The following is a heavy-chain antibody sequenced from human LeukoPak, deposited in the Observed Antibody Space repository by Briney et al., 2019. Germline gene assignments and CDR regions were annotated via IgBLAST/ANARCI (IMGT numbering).Heavy chain of an antibody. CDR2: ISSYSGNT. V-gene: IGHV1-18*01. CDR1: GYTFSSYA. Sequence: ASVKVSCKASGYTFSSYAITWVRQAPGQGPEWMGWISSYSGNTNYAQKFQGRVTMTTDTSTSTAYMELRSLRSDDTAVYYCARASGGGSLDYWGQGTLVTVSS. CDR3: ARASGGGSLDY. D-gene: IGHD2-15*01. J-gene: IGHJ4*02.